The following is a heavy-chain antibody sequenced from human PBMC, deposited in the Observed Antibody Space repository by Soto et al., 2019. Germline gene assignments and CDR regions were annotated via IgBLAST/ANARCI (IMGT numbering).Heavy chain of an antibody. CDR1: GFTFSSYA. V-gene: IGHV3-23*01. J-gene: IGHJ4*02. D-gene: IGHD5-12*01. CDR3: AKDLLDGYGYFDY. CDR2: ISDRT. Sequence: GGSLRLSCAASGFTFSSYAMSWVRQAPGKGLEWVSTISDRTYHADSVKGRFTISRDNSKNTLYLQMNSLRAEDTAVYYCAKDLLDGYGYFDYWGQGTLVTVAS.